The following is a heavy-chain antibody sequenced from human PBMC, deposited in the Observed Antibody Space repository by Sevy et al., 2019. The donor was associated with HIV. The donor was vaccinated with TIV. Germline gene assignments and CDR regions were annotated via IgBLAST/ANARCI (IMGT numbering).Heavy chain of an antibody. V-gene: IGHV4-34*01. CDR3: AREDHSVTDQYYFDY. CDR2: INHSGST. J-gene: IGHJ4*02. CDR1: GGSFSGYY. Sequence: SETLSLTCAVYGGSFSGYYWSWIRQPPGKGLERIGEINHSGSTKYNPSLKSRVTISVDTSENQFSLKLSSVTAADTAVYYCAREDHSVTDQYYFDYWGQGTLVTVSS. D-gene: IGHD2-15*01.